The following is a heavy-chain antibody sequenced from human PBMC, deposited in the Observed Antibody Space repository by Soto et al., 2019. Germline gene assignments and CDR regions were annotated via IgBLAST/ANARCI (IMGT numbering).Heavy chain of an antibody. D-gene: IGHD3-9*01. CDR1: GYTFTTYA. CDR3: ARNLMNYDFLTGYYMAYCFDY. Sequence: QVQLVQSGAEVKKPGASVKVSCKASGYTFTTYAIHWVRQAPGQRLEWMGWINAGNGNTKYSQKFQGRVSITRDTSASTAYMELSSLRSEDTAVYYCARNLMNYDFLTGYYMAYCFDYWGQGTLVTVSS. J-gene: IGHJ4*02. V-gene: IGHV1-3*01. CDR2: INAGNGNT.